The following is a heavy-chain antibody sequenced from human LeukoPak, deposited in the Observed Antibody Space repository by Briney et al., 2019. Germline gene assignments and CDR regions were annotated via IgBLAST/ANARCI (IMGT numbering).Heavy chain of an antibody. V-gene: IGHV1-18*01. D-gene: IGHD4-17*01. Sequence: ASVKVSCKASGYTFTSYGISWVRQAPGQGLEWMGWISAYNGNTNYARKLQGRVTMTTDTSTSTAYMELRSLRSDDTAVYYCARVFYGDYLPYYFDYWGQGTLVTVSS. CDR3: ARVFYGDYLPYYFDY. CDR1: GYTFTSYG. CDR2: ISAYNGNT. J-gene: IGHJ4*02.